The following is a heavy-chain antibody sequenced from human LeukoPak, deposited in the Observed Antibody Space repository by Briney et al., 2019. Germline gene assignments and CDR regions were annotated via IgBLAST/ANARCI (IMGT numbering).Heavy chain of an antibody. D-gene: IGHD1-26*01. CDR1: GFTFSSYA. CDR2: IGSNGGDT. Sequence: GGSLRLSCAASGFTFSSYAMHWVRQAPGKGLEYVSAIGSNGGDTYYANSVKGRFTISRDNSKNTLYLQMGSLRTEDMAVYYCARVGATSAFDVWGQGTIVIVSS. CDR3: ARVGATSAFDV. V-gene: IGHV3-64*01. J-gene: IGHJ3*01.